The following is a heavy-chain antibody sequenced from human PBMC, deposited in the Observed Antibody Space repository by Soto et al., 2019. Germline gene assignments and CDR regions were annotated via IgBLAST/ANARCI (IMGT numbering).Heavy chain of an antibody. CDR1: GYTFTSYS. D-gene: IGHD2-21*02. V-gene: IGHV1-3*01. CDR3: ARSMVVVTALDY. CDR2: INAGNGNT. J-gene: IGHJ4*02. Sequence: GASVKVSCKASGYTFTSYSMHWVRQAPGQRLEWMGWINAGNGNTKYSQKFQGRVTITRDTSASTAYMELSSLRSEDTAVYYCARSMVVVTALDYWGQGTLVTVSS.